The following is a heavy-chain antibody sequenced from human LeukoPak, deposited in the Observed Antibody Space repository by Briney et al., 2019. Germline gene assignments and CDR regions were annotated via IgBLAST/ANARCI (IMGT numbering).Heavy chain of an antibody. Sequence: SQTLSLTCAISGDSVSSNSAAWNWIRQSPSRGLEWLGRTYYRSKWYNDYAVSVKSRITINPDTSKNQFSLKLSSVTAADTAVYYCARQYCSGGSCEGDAFDIWGQGTMVTVSS. CDR2: TYYRSKWYN. V-gene: IGHV6-1*01. D-gene: IGHD2-15*01. J-gene: IGHJ3*02. CDR3: ARQYCSGGSCEGDAFDI. CDR1: GDSVSSNSAA.